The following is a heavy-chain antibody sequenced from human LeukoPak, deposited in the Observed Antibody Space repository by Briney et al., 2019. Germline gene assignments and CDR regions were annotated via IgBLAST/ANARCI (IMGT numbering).Heavy chain of an antibody. Sequence: ASVKVSCKASGYTFTSYYMHWVRQAPGQRLEWMGWINAGNGNTKYSQKFQGRVTITRDTSASTAYMELSSLRSEDTAVYYCARAIEQWLEGTLGYWGQGTLVTVSS. J-gene: IGHJ4*02. CDR3: ARAIEQWLEGTLGY. D-gene: IGHD6-19*01. CDR1: GYTFTSYY. CDR2: INAGNGNT. V-gene: IGHV1-3*01.